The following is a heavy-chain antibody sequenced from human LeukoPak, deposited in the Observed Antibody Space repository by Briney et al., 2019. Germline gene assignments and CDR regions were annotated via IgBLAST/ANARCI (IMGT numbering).Heavy chain of an antibody. CDR1: GFTFSSYT. J-gene: IGHJ4*02. Sequence: GGSLRLSCAASGFTFSSYTLSWVRQAPGKGLEWVSAISGSSPATYYSGSVKGRFTISRDNSKNTLYLQMNSLRAEDTAVYYCAKERQAGDYFTSDHWGQGTLVTVSS. CDR3: AKERQAGDYFTSDH. CDR2: ISGSSPAT. V-gene: IGHV3-23*01. D-gene: IGHD4-17*01.